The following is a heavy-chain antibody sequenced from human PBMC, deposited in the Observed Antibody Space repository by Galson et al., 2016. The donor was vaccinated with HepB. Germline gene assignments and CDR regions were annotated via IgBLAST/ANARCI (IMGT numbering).Heavy chain of an antibody. V-gene: IGHV5-51*01. CDR2: IYPGDSDT. J-gene: IGHJ4*02. Sequence: QSGAEVKKSGESLKISCKASGSSFTNYWIAWVRQMPGKGLEWMGIIYPGDSDTRYSPSLQGQVVISADTSLTTAYLQWSSLKASDTGIYYCARQGGSYRVDYWGQGTLVTVSS. D-gene: IGHD3-16*01. CDR1: GSSFTNYW. CDR3: ARQGGSYRVDY.